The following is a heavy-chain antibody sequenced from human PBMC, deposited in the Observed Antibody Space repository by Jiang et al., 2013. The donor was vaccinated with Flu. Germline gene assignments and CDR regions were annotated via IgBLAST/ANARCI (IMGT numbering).Heavy chain of an antibody. Sequence: QLVESGGGVVQPGRSLRLSCAASGFTFSSYAMHWVRQAPGKGLEWVAVISYDGSNKYYADSVKGRFTISRDNSKNTLYLQMNSLRAEDTAVYYCARGHETGAFDYWGQGTLVTVSS. CDR2: ISYDGSNK. V-gene: IGHV3-30-3*01. D-gene: IGHD1-1*01. CDR1: GFTFSSYA. CDR3: ARGHETGAFDY. J-gene: IGHJ4*02.